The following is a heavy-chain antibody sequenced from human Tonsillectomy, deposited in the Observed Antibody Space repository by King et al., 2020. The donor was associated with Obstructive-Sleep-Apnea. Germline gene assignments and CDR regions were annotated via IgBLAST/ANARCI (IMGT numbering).Heavy chain of an antibody. J-gene: IGHJ6*02. CDR1: GFTFRNYA. Sequence: VQLVESGGSVVQPGRSLRLSCAASGFTFRNYAIHWVRQAPGKGLEWVAVISYDRSNKYYADSVKGRFTISRDNSKNTLYLQMNSLRAEDTAVYYCARDTYYYDSSGYYYVIYYYGLDVWGQGTTVTVSS. CDR3: ARDTYYYDSSGYYYVIYYYGLDV. V-gene: IGHV3-30*04. CDR2: ISYDRSNK. D-gene: IGHD3-22*01.